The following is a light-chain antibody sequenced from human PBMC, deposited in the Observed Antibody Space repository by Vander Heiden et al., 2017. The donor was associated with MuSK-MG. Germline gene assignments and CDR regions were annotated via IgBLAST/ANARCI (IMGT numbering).Light chain of an antibody. CDR2: DAS. V-gene: IGKV3-20*01. Sequence: EIVLTQSPDTLSLSPGERATLSCRASQSVIINYLAWYQQRPGQAPRLLIYDASSRATGIADRFRGSGSGTDFTLTINGLEPEDSAVYYCQQDGNSPFTFGQGTKMEI. CDR3: QQDGNSPFT. CDR1: QSVIINY. J-gene: IGKJ2*01.